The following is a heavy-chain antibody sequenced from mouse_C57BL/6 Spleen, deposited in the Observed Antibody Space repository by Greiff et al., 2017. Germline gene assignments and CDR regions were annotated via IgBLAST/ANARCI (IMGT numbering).Heavy chain of an antibody. D-gene: IGHD1-1*01. V-gene: IGHV1-52*01. CDR1: GYTFTSYW. CDR2: IDPSDSDT. Sequence: VQLQQPGAELVRPGSSVKLSCKASGYTFTSYWMHWVKQRPIQGLEWIGNIDPSDSDTHYNQKFKDKATLTVDKSSSTAYMQLSSLTSEDSAVYYCARTGLYGSSYGVDYWGQGTTLTVSS. J-gene: IGHJ2*01. CDR3: ARTGLYGSSYGVDY.